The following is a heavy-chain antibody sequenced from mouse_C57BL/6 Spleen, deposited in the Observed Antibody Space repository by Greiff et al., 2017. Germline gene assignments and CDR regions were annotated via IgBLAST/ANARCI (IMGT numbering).Heavy chain of an antibody. D-gene: IGHD3-2*02. CDR1: GYTFTTYP. Sequence: VQLVESGAELVKPGASVKMSCKASGYTFTTYPIEWMKQNPGKSLEWIGNFHPYNDDTKYNEKFKGKATLTVEKSSSTVYLELSRLTSDDSAVYYCARRYSSGYAAWFAYWGQGTLVTVSA. V-gene: IGHV1-47*01. CDR3: ARRYSSGYAAWFAY. J-gene: IGHJ3*01. CDR2: FHPYNDDT.